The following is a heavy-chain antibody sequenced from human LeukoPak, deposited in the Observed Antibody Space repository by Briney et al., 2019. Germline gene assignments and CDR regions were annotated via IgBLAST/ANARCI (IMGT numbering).Heavy chain of an antibody. V-gene: IGHV3-23*01. J-gene: IGHJ4*02. D-gene: IGHD1-7*01. Sequence: GGSLRLSCAASGFTFSNSAMTWLRQTPGKGLEWVSAISGSGGSTYYADSVKGRFTISRDNSKNTLFLQMNSLRAEDTAVYYCAKEGKTRNWNYYQAKAVYWGQGTLVTVSS. CDR3: AKEGKTRNWNYYQAKAVY. CDR2: ISGSGGST. CDR1: GFTFSNSA.